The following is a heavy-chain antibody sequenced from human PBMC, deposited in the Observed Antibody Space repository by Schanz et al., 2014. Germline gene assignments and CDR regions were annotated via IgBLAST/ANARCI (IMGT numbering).Heavy chain of an antibody. CDR2: IIPVLAIA. CDR1: GYTFISYG. V-gene: IGHV1-69*04. Sequence: QVQLVQSGAEVKKPGASVKVSCKASGYTFISYGIKWVRQAPGQGLEWMGRIIPVLAIADYAQKFQGRVTITADKSTSTASMELSSLRSEDTAVYYCARDRRRYCSTASCLHDNWFDPWGQGTLVIVSS. CDR3: ARDRRRYCSTASCLHDNWFDP. J-gene: IGHJ5*02. D-gene: IGHD2-2*01.